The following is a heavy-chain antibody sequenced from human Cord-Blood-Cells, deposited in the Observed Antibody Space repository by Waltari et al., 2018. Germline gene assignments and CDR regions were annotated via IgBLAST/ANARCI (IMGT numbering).Heavy chain of an antibody. CDR2: IYYSGST. D-gene: IGHD2-2*01. CDR3: ARQILGYCSSTSCYVDAFDI. Sequence: QLQLQESGPARVNPSETLSLTCAVPGGSISRSSYYWAWIHPPPGKGLEWIWSIYYSGSTNYNPSLKSRVTISVDTSKNQFSLKLSSVTAADTAVYYCARQILGYCSSTSCYVDAFDIWGQGTMVTVSS. J-gene: IGHJ3*02. V-gene: IGHV4-39*01. CDR1: GGSISRSSYY.